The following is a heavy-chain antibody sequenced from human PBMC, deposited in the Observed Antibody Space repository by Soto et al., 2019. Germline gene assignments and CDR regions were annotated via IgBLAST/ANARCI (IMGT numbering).Heavy chain of an antibody. V-gene: IGHV3-33*01. CDR2: IWYDGSNK. CDR1: GFTFSSYG. Sequence: GGSLRLSCAASGFTFSSYGMHWVRQAPGKGLEWVAVIWYDGSNKYYANSVKGRFTISRDNSKNTLYLQMNSLRAEDTAVYYCARDKVGYSNYWRTFDPWGQGTLVTVSS. CDR3: ARDKVGYSNYWRTFDP. D-gene: IGHD4-4*01. J-gene: IGHJ5*02.